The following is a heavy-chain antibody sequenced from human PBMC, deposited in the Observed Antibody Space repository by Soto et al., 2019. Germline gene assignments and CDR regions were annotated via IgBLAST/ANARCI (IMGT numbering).Heavy chain of an antibody. Sequence: PSETLPVTCPVSAGSITRYCWSWIRQPSGEILYSIARMYSSGSTKYNPALKSRVTMSVDTSKNQFSLNLISVPPADKALYFCPRSGGSSNLDFSGLVTLVTVS. CDR3: PRSGGSSNLDF. CDR2: MYSSGST. V-gene: IGHV4-4*07. J-gene: IGHJ4*02. CDR1: AGSITRYC. D-gene: IGHD1-26*01.